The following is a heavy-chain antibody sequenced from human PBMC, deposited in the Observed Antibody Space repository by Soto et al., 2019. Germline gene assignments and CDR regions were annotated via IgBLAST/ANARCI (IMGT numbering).Heavy chain of an antibody. CDR1: VHTFITYD. CDR3: ARRKERSGPNYFDC. J-gene: IGHJ4*01. D-gene: IGHD6-25*01. Sequence: GXSVKVSCKASVHTFITYDIHWVRQATGQGLEWMGWMNPSNGNAGYAQKFQGRVTMTRNISISTAYMELSSLRSEDTAVYFCARRKERSGPNYFDCWGHGTLVTVSS. V-gene: IGHV1-8*01. CDR2: MNPSNGNA.